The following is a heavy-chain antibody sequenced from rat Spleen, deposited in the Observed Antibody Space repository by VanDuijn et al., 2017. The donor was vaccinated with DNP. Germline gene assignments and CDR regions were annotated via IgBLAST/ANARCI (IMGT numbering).Heavy chain of an antibody. D-gene: IGHD4-3*01. CDR2: INYSGST. V-gene: IGHV3-1*01. Sequence: EVQLQESGPGLVKPSQSLSLTCSVTAYSITTNYWGWIRKFPGNKMEWIGHINYSGSTNYNPSLKSRISITRDTSKNQFFLQLNSVTTEDTATHYCAIGSSGWFAYWGQGTLVTVSS. CDR3: AIGSSGWFAY. CDR1: AYSITTNY. J-gene: IGHJ3*01.